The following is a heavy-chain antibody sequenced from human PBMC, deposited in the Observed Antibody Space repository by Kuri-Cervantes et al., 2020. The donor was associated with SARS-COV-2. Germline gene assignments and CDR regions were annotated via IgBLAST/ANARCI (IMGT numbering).Heavy chain of an antibody. D-gene: IGHD3-22*01. Sequence: ASVKVSCKASGGTFSSYAISWVRQAPGQRLEWMGWINAGNGNTKYSQKFQGRVTITRDTSASTAYMELRSLRSDDTAVYYCARDRGGSGYYYHWGQGSLVTVAS. V-gene: IGHV1-3*01. CDR1: GGTFSSYA. J-gene: IGHJ5*02. CDR2: INAGNGNT. CDR3: ARDRGGSGYYYH.